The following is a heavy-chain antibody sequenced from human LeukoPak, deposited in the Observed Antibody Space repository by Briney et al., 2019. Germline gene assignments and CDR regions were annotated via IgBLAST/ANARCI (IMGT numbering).Heavy chain of an antibody. J-gene: IGHJ3*02. CDR1: GFTFSSYA. Sequence: GGSLRLSCAASGFTFSSYAMSWVRQAPGKGLEWVSAISSSGGSTYYADSVKGRFTISRDNSKNTLYLQMNSLRAEDTAVYYCAKARYRDYGDYAGDAFDIWGQGTMVTVSS. V-gene: IGHV3-23*01. CDR3: AKARYRDYGDYAGDAFDI. CDR2: ISSSGGST. D-gene: IGHD4-17*01.